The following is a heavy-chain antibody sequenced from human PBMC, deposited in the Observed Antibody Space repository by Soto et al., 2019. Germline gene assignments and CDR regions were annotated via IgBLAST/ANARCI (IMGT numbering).Heavy chain of an antibody. Sequence: GESLKISGKGSGYNFDTYWIGWVRQMPGKGLEWTGIIYGGDSDTRYNPSFQGQVTMSADKSLSTAYLQWSSLKASDTAIYFCARWAYVDAQFDPWGQGTLVTVSS. D-gene: IGHD3-16*01. V-gene: IGHV5-51*01. CDR1: GYNFDTYW. CDR3: ARWAYVDAQFDP. J-gene: IGHJ5*02. CDR2: IYGGDSDT.